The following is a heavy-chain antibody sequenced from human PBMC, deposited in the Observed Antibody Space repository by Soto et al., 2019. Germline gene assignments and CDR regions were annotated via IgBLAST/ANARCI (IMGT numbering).Heavy chain of an antibody. CDR1: GYTFTSYA. CDR3: ARASVSGRRFDY. Sequence: GASVKVSCKASGYTFTSYAMHWVRQAPGQRLEWMGWINAGNGNTKYSQKFQGRVTMTRDTSTSTVYMELSSLTSEDTAVYYCARASVSGRRFDYWGEGTLVTVSS. D-gene: IGHD6-19*01. J-gene: IGHJ4*02. V-gene: IGHV1-3*01. CDR2: INAGNGNT.